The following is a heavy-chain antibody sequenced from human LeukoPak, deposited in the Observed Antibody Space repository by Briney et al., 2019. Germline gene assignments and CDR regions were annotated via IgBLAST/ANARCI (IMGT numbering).Heavy chain of an antibody. D-gene: IGHD4-17*01. J-gene: IGHJ3*02. Sequence: GGSLRLSCAASGFTFSSYGMHWVRQAPGKGLEWVAVIWYDGSNKYYADSVKGRFTISRDNSKNSLYLQINNVKAEDTAVYYCARTSVNSLWDDAFDIWGQGTMVTVSS. CDR1: GFTFSSYG. CDR2: IWYDGSNK. CDR3: ARTSVNSLWDDAFDI. V-gene: IGHV3-33*01.